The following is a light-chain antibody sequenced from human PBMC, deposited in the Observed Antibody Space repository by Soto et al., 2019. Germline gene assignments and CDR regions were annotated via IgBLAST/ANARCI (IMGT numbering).Light chain of an antibody. Sequence: QSALTQPASVSGSPGQSITISCTGTSSDVGGYNDVSWYQQHPGKAPKLMIYDVSNRPSGVSNRFSGSKSGNTASLTISGLQAEDEAVYYCSSYTSSSPYVFGTGTKLTVL. CDR1: SSDVGGYND. J-gene: IGLJ1*01. V-gene: IGLV2-14*01. CDR2: DVS. CDR3: SSYTSSSPYV.